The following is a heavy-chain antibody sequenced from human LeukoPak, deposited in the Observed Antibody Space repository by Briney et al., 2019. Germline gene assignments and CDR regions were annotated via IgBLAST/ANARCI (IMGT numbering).Heavy chain of an antibody. D-gene: IGHD3-3*01. CDR2: IYYSGST. V-gene: IGHV4-39*07. CDR1: GGSISSSSYY. J-gene: IGHJ5*02. CDR3: ARAGAYDFWSGYQGGNWFDP. Sequence: SETLSLTCTVSGGSISSSSYYRGWIRQPPGKGLEWIGSIYYSGSTYYNPSLKSRVTISVDTSKNQFSLKLSSLPAADTAVYYCARAGAYDFWSGYQGGNWFDPWGQGTLVTVSS.